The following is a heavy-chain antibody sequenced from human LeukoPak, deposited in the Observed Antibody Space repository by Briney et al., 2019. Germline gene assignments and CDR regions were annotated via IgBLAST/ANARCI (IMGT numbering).Heavy chain of an antibody. CDR1: GYSFRSYW. D-gene: IGHD6-6*01. CDR2: IYPGDSNI. J-gene: IGHJ5*02. Sequence: GESLKISCKGSGYSFRSYWIGWVRHMPGKGLEWMGIIYPGDSNIRFSPSFQGQVTISVDKSISTAYLQWSSLKASDTAMYYCARQHASSSGNNWFDPWGQGTLVTVSS. CDR3: ARQHASSSGNNWFDP. V-gene: IGHV5-51*01.